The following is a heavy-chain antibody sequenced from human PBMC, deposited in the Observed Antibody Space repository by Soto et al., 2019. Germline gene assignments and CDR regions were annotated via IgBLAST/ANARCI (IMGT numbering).Heavy chain of an antibody. CDR2: VWSNGVNN. V-gene: IGHV3-33*01. Sequence: GGSLRLSCAASGFSFRTYGMHWVRQAPGKGLEWVAVVWSNGVNNYYADSVRGRFTISRDNSRNSLYLQRNSLKAEDTAVYYCVRARGPFDAFDIWGQGTMVTVSS. CDR3: VRARGPFDAFDI. CDR1: GFSFRTYG. J-gene: IGHJ3*02.